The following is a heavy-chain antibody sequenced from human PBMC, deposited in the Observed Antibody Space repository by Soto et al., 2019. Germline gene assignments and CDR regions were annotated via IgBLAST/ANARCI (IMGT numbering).Heavy chain of an antibody. CDR3: ARGGGRGFGESTLYYVDY. J-gene: IGHJ4*02. Sequence: EVQLVESGGGLVQPGGSLRLSCAASGFTFSSYWMSWVRQAPGKGLAWVANIKQDGSEKYYVDSVKGRFTISRDNAKNARHLQMNSLRAEDTAVYYCARGGGRGFGESTLYYVDYWGQGTLVTVSS. CDR2: IKQDGSEK. D-gene: IGHD3-10*01. CDR1: GFTFSSYW. V-gene: IGHV3-7*01.